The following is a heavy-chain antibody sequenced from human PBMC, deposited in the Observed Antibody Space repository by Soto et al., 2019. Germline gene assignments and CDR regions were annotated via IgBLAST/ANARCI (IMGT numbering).Heavy chain of an antibody. CDR2: LNPNSGDT. CDR1: GYTFSSYD. V-gene: IGHV1-8*01. J-gene: IGHJ4*02. Sequence: QVQQVQSGAEVKKPGASVKVSCKASGYTFSSYDINWVRQATGQGLEWMGWLNPNSGDTGYAQKFQGRVTLTRNTSINTAYIELSSLTSDDTAVYYCATSGRGWYLYWGQGTLVTVSS. D-gene: IGHD6-19*01. CDR3: ATSGRGWYLY.